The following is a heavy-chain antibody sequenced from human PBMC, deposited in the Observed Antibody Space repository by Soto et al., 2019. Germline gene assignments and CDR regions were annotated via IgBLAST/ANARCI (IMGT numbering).Heavy chain of an antibody. CDR3: LCGGNFFVY. CDR1: GFTFSTYW. V-gene: IGHV3-7*01. J-gene: IGHJ4*02. Sequence: EVQLVESGGGLVQPGGSLRLSCAASGFTFSTYWMTWVRRPPGKGLEWVANLDQDGSERYYVDSVRGRFTISRDNAKNSLYLQMNSLRAEDMAVYYCLCGGNFFVYWGQGTLVTVSP. CDR2: LDQDGSER. D-gene: IGHD3-16*01.